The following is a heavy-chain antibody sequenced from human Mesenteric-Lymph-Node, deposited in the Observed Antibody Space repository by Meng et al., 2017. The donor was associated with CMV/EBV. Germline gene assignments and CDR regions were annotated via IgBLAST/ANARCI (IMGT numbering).Heavy chain of an antibody. Sequence: SETLSLTCTVSGGSISSSSYYWGWIRQPPGKGLEWIGSIYYSGSTYYNPSLKSRVTIPVDTSKNQFSLKLSSVTAADTAVYYCARDKVYTASYSSSWYAFDIWGQGTMVTVSS. CDR3: ARDKVYTASYSSSWYAFDI. J-gene: IGHJ3*02. V-gene: IGHV4-39*07. CDR2: IYYSGST. CDR1: GGSISSSSYY. D-gene: IGHD6-13*01.